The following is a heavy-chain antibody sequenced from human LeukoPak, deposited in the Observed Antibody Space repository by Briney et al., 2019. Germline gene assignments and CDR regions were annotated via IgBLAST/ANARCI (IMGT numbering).Heavy chain of an antibody. D-gene: IGHD3-22*01. J-gene: IGHJ5*01. CDR1: GFTFSSYE. CDR3: ARDRYSSGWYDS. Sequence: GSLRLSCAASGFTFSSYEMNWVRQAPGKGLEWVSYISSSGSTIYYADSVKGRFTISRDSSKNTVDLQMNSLRVEDTAVYYCARDRYSSGWYDSWGQGTRVTVSS. V-gene: IGHV3-48*03. CDR2: ISSSGSTI.